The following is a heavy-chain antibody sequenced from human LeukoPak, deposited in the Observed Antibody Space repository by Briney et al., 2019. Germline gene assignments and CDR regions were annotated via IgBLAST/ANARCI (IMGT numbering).Heavy chain of an antibody. V-gene: IGHV3-30*02. CDR1: GFTFSSYG. CDR2: IRYDGNNK. Sequence: PGGSLRLSCAASGFTFSSYGMHWVRQAPGKGLEWVSFIRYDGNNKYYVDSVKGRFTISRDNSKNTLYLQMNSLRAEDTAVYYCARYRMVSYYFDNWGQGSLVTVSS. J-gene: IGHJ4*02. D-gene: IGHD5-12*01. CDR3: ARYRMVSYYFDN.